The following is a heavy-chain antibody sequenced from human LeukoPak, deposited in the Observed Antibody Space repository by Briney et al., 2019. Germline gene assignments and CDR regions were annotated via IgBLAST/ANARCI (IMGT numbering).Heavy chain of an antibody. D-gene: IGHD2-8*02. Sequence: GGSLRLSCAASGFTFSSYWMRWVRQAPGKGLEWVANIKQDGSEKYYVDSVKGRFTISRDNAKNSLYLQMNSLRAEDTAVYYCARDMFEWGMLYYYYGLDVWGQGTTVTVSS. V-gene: IGHV3-7*01. CDR1: GFTFSSYW. J-gene: IGHJ6*02. CDR2: IKQDGSEK. CDR3: ARDMFEWGMLYYYYGLDV.